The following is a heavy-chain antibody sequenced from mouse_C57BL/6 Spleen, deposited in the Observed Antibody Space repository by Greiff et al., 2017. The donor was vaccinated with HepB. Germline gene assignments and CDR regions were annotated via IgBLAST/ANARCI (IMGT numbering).Heavy chain of an antibody. CDR2: ISYDGSN. CDR1: GYSITSGYY. J-gene: IGHJ2*01. D-gene: IGHD2-3*01. Sequence: ESGPGLVKPSQSLSLTCSVTGYSITSGYYWNWIRQFPGNKLEWMGYISYDGSNNYNPSLKNRISITRDTSKNQFFLKLNSVTTEDTATYYCARNDCYYSYYFDYWGQGTTLTVSS. V-gene: IGHV3-6*01. CDR3: ARNDCYYSYYFDY.